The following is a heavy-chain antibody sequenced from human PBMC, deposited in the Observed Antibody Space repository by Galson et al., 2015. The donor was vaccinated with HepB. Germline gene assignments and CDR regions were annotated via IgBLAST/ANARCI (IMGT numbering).Heavy chain of an antibody. J-gene: IGHJ5*02. CDR2: IIPIFGTA. CDR3: ARGSCSGGSCYSGESWFDP. Sequence: SVKVSCKASGGTFSRYAISWVRQAPGQGLEWMGGIIPIFGTANYAQKFQGRVTITADESTSTAYMELSSLRSEDTAVYYCARGSCSGGSCYSGESWFDPWGQGTLVTVSS. CDR1: GGTFSRYA. V-gene: IGHV1-69*13. D-gene: IGHD2-15*01.